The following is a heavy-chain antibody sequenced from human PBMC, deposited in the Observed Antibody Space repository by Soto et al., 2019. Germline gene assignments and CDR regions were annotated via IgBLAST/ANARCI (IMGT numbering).Heavy chain of an antibody. V-gene: IGHV1-24*01. CDR3: ANRRFLEWLPHGAFDI. Sequence: ASVKVSCKVSGYTLTELFMHWGRKAPGKGLEWMGGFDPEDGETIYAQKFQGRVTMTEDTSTDTAYMELSSLRSEDTAVYYCANRRFLEWLPHGAFDIWGQGTMVTVSS. D-gene: IGHD3-3*01. CDR1: GYTLTELF. J-gene: IGHJ3*02. CDR2: FDPEDGET.